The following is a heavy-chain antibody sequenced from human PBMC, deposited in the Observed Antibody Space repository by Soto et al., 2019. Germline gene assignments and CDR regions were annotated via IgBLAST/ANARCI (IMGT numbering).Heavy chain of an antibody. V-gene: IGHV1-18*01. J-gene: IGHJ4*02. Sequence: QVQLVQSGAEVKKPGASVKVSCKTSGYTFTSYHISWVRQAPGQGLEWMGWISAYNTNTNYAQKFQGRVTMTTDTLTSTAYRELRSLRSDDTAVYYCARDTPRADYWGQGTLVTVSS. CDR2: ISAYNTNT. CDR1: GYTFTSYH. CDR3: ARDTPRADY.